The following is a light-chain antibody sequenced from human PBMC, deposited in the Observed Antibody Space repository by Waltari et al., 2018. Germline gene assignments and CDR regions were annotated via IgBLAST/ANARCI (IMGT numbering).Light chain of an antibody. J-gene: IGKJ1*01. CDR2: GAS. V-gene: IGKV3-20*01. CDR1: QSVGRS. CDR3: QHYVRLPVT. Sequence: CSASQSVGRSLAWYQHKPGQAPRLLIYGASIRATGIPDRFSGGGSGTDFSLTISRLEPEDFAAYHCQHYVRLPVTFGQGTKVEIK.